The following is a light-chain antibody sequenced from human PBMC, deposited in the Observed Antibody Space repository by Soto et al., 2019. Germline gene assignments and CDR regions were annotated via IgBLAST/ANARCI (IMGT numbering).Light chain of an antibody. CDR2: DVI. V-gene: IGLV2-14*03. CDR3: SSYTSTSTVI. Sequence: QPVLTQPASVSGSPGQSITISCTGTISDVGAYNYVSWYQQHPGKVPKLMIYDVINRPSGVSDRFSGSKSGNTASLTISGLQAEDEADYYCSSYTSTSTVIFGGGTKLTVL. J-gene: IGLJ2*01. CDR1: ISDVGAYNY.